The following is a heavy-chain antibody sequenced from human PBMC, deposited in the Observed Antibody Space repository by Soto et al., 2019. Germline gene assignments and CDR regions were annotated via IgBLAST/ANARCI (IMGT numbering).Heavy chain of an antibody. CDR1: GYTFTSYY. J-gene: IGHJ6*02. CDR2: INPSGGST. D-gene: IGHD5-18*01. Sequence: ASVKVSCKAPGYTFTSYYMHWVRQAPGQGLEWMGIINPSGGSTSYAQKFQGRVTMTRDTSTSTVYMELSSLRSEDTAVYYCARDLATRDTAMVGYYGMDVWGQGTTVTVS. V-gene: IGHV1-46*01. CDR3: ARDLATRDTAMVGYYGMDV.